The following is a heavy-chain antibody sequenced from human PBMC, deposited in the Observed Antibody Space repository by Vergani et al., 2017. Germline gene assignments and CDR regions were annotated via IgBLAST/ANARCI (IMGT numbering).Heavy chain of an antibody. CDR2: IDPSDSYT. CDR1: GYSFTSYW. Sequence: EVQLVQSGAEVKKPGESLRISCKGSGYSFTSYWISWVRQMPGKGLEWMGRIDPSDSYTNYSPSFQGHVTISADKSISTAYLQWSSLKASDTAMYYCARPSMVRGVIITEGLDYWGQGTLVTVSS. J-gene: IGHJ4*02. CDR3: ARPSMVRGVIITEGLDY. D-gene: IGHD3-10*01. V-gene: IGHV5-10-1*01.